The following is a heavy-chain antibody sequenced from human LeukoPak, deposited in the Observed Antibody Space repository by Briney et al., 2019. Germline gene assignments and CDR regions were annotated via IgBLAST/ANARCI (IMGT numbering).Heavy chain of an antibody. CDR1: GFTFSSYS. D-gene: IGHD6-13*01. J-gene: IGHJ6*02. CDR2: ISSSSSYI. V-gene: IGHV3-21*01. CDR3: AAAGDYYYYYGMDV. Sequence: GGSLRLSCAASGFTFSSYSMNWVRQALGKGLEWVSSISSSSSYIYYADSVKGRFTISRDNAKNSLYLQMNSLRAEDTAVYYCAAAGDYYYYYGMDVWGQGTTVTVSS.